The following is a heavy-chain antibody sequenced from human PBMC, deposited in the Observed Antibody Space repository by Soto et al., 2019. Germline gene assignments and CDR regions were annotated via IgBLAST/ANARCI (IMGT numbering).Heavy chain of an antibody. V-gene: IGHV3-30-3*01. D-gene: IGHD4-17*01. Sequence: PVGSLRLSCAASGFTFSSYAMHWVRQAPGKGLEWVAVISYDGSNKYYADSVKGRFTISRDNSKNTLYLQMNSLRAEDTAVYYCARDYGGSNYYYGMDVWGQGTTVTVSS. J-gene: IGHJ6*02. CDR3: ARDYGGSNYYYGMDV. CDR2: ISYDGSNK. CDR1: GFTFSSYA.